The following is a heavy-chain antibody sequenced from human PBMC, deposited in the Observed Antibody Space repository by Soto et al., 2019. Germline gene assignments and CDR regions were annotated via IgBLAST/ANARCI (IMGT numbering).Heavy chain of an antibody. CDR3: ARRVAGYDLNYYYYMDV. Sequence: GESLKISCAASGFTFSSYGMHWVRQAPGKGLEWVAVIWYDGSNKYYADSVKRRFTISRDNSKNTLYLQMNSLRAEDTAVYYCARRVAGYDLNYYYYMDVWGKGTTVTVSS. CDR1: GFTFSSYG. CDR2: IWYDGSNK. J-gene: IGHJ6*03. V-gene: IGHV3-33*01. D-gene: IGHD5-12*01.